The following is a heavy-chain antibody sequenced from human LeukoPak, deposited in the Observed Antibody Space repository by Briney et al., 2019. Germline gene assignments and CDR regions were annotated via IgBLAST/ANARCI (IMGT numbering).Heavy chain of an antibody. D-gene: IGHD3-16*01. CDR2: INPNSGGT. CDR1: GGTFSSYA. V-gene: IGHV1-2*02. J-gene: IGHJ3*02. CDR3: ARAGGDGPWAFDI. Sequence: ASVKVSCKASGGTFSSYAISWVRQAPGQGLEWMGWINPNSGGTNYAQKFQGRVTMTRDTSISTAYMELSRLRSDDTAVYYCARAGGDGPWAFDIWGQGTMVTVSS.